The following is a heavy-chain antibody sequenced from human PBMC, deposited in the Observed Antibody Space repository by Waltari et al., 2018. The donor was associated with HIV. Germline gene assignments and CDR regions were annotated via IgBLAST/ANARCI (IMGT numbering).Heavy chain of an antibody. V-gene: IGHV4-34*01. CDR1: GGSFSGYY. D-gene: IGHD3-22*01. CDR3: ARGETIVVVPPGEGNFDY. CDR2: MNHSGST. J-gene: IGHJ4*02. Sequence: QVQLQQWGAGLLKPSETLSLTCAVYGGSFSGYYWSWIRQPPGKGLEWIGEMNHSGSTNYNPSLKSRVTISVDTSKNQFSLKLSSVTAADTAVYYCARGETIVVVPPGEGNFDYWGQGTLVTVSS.